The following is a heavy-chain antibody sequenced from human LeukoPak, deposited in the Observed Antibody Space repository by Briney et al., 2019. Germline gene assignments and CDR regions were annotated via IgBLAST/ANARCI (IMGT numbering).Heavy chain of an antibody. CDR2: ISPYNGDT. Sequence: ASVKVSCKASGYTFSIYGISWVRQAPGHGLEWMGWISPYNGDTNFAQNFQGRVTMTTDASTTTAYMELRSLRSDDTAVYYCASPDSSGLGFHYWGQGTLVTVSS. J-gene: IGHJ4*02. D-gene: IGHD3-22*01. V-gene: IGHV1-18*01. CDR1: GYTFSIYG. CDR3: ASPDSSGLGFHY.